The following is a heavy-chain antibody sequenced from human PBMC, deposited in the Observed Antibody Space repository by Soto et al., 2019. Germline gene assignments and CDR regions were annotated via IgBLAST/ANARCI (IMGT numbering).Heavy chain of an antibody. CDR3: ARAYSSGLGDFDY. D-gene: IGHD4-4*01. CDR2: IYYSGST. Sequence: PSETLSLTCTVSGGSISSYYWSWIRQPPGKGLEWIGYIYYSGSTNYNPSLKSRVTISVDTSKNQFSLKLSSVTAADTAVYYCARAYSSGLGDFDYWGQGTLVTAPQ. CDR1: GGSISSYY. J-gene: IGHJ4*02. V-gene: IGHV4-59*01.